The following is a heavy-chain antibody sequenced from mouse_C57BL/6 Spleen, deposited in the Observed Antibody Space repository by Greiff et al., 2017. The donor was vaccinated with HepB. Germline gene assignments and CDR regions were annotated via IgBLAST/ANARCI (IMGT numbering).Heavy chain of an antibody. Sequence: DVKLVESGGGLVKPGGSLKLCAASGFTFSDYGMHWVRQAPEKGLEWVAYISSGSSTIYYADTVKGRFTISRDNAKNTLFLQMTSLRSEDTAMYYCAGLWSMDYWGQGTSVTVSS. D-gene: IGHD1-1*02. CDR1: GFTFSDYG. CDR2: ISSGSSTI. CDR3: AGLWSMDY. J-gene: IGHJ4*01. V-gene: IGHV5-17*01.